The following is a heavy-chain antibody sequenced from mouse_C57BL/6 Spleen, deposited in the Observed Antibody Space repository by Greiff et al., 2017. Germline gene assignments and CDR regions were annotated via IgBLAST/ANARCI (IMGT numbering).Heavy chain of an antibody. J-gene: IGHJ1*03. D-gene: IGHD1-1*01. CDR2: ISSGGSYT. CDR3: ATVVATRYFEV. V-gene: IGHV5-6*01. CDR1: GFTFSSYG. Sequence: EVMLVESGGDLLKPGGSLKFSCAASGFTFSSYGMSWVRQTPDKRLEWVATISSGGSYTYYPDSVKGRSTISRDNAKNTQYQHISSLKSEDTAMYYCATVVATRYFEVWGTGTTVTVSS.